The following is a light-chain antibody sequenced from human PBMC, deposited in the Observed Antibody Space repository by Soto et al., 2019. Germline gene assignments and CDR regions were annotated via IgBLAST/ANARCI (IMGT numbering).Light chain of an antibody. J-gene: IGKJ4*01. Sequence: DIQMTQSPSSLSASLGDRVTITCRASQGIGVYLAWFQQKPGKVPKLLIYAASALQSGVPSRFSGSGSGTDFTLTILSLQPEDIATDYCKKYHSAPLTFGGGTRVEIK. CDR3: KKYHSAPLT. CDR2: AAS. V-gene: IGKV1-27*01. CDR1: QGIGVY.